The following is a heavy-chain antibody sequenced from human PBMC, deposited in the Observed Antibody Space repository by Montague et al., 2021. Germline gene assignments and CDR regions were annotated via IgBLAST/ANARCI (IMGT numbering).Heavy chain of an antibody. CDR2: ITSGGST. Sequence: SLRLSCAASGFPFSSYAMSWVRQAPGKGLKWVSSITSGGSTYYADSVTGRLTISRDNSKNTLYLQMNSLRAEDTAVYYCTKDQDDYGDYVDWVDTWGQGTLVTVSS. V-gene: IGHV3-23*01. CDR3: TKDQDDYGDYVDWVDT. D-gene: IGHD4-17*01. J-gene: IGHJ5*02. CDR1: GFPFSSYA.